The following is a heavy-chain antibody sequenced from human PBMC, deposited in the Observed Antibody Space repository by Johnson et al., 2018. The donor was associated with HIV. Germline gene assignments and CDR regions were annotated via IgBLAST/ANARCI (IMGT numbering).Heavy chain of an antibody. V-gene: IGHV3-20*04. CDR1: GFTFDDYG. D-gene: IGHD1-26*01. CDR2: ISWNSGSI. Sequence: VKLVESGGGVVRPGGSLRLSCAASGFTFDDYGMSWVRQAPGKGLAWVSGISWNSGSIGYADSEKGRFTISRDNAKNSLYLQMNSLRAEDTALYYCAKATELEDAFDIWGQGTMVTVSS. CDR3: AKATELEDAFDI. J-gene: IGHJ3*02.